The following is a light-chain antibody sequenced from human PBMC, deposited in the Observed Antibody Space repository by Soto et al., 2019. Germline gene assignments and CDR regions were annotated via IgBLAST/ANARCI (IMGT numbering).Light chain of an antibody. J-gene: IGLJ1*01. CDR2: DVS. Sequence: QSALTQPASVSGSPGQSITISCTGTSSDVGGYNYVSWYQQHPGNAPKLMIYDVSNRPSGVSNRFSGSKSGNTASLTISGLQAEDEADYYCSSYTSSTTYVSGSGTKATVL. CDR1: SSDVGGYNY. CDR3: SSYTSSTTYV. V-gene: IGLV2-14*01.